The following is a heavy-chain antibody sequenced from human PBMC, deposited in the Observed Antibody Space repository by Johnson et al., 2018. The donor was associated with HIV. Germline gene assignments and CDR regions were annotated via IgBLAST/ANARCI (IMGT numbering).Heavy chain of an antibody. Sequence: VQLVESGGGLVKPGGSLRLSCAASGFTFSNAWMSWVRQAPGKGLEWVGRIKSKTDGGTTDYAAPVKGRFTISRVDSKNTLYLQMNSLKTEDTAVYYCTTAGGRDTIFGVANDAFDIWGQGTMVTVSS. CDR1: GFTFSNAW. J-gene: IGHJ3*02. V-gene: IGHV3-15*01. CDR2: IKSKTDGGTT. D-gene: IGHD3-3*01. CDR3: TTAGGRDTIFGVANDAFDI.